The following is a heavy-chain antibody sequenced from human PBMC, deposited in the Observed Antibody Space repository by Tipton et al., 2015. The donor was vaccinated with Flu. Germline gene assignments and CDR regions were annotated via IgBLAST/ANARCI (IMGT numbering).Heavy chain of an antibody. CDR3: AKKGLPDY. CDR1: GFSFSDYW. V-gene: IGHV3-7*03. Sequence: SLRLSCAASGFSFSDYWMAWVRQAPGKGLEWVANIKQDGSVKYYVGSVKGRFTISRDNAKNSLYLQMNSLRAEDTAAYYCAKKGLPDYWGQGTLATVSS. CDR2: IKQDGSVK. J-gene: IGHJ4*02.